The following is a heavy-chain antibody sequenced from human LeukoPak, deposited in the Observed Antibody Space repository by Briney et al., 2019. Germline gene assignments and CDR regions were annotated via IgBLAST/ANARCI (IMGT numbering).Heavy chain of an antibody. D-gene: IGHD3-10*01. CDR2: IYYSGST. CDR3: ARRRTYYYGSGSYYWFDP. Sequence: SETLSLTCTVSGGSISSYYWSWIRQPPGKGLEWIGYIYYSGSTNYNPSLKSRVTISVDTSKNQFSLKLTSVTAADTAVYYCARRRTYYYGSGSYYWFDPWGQGTLVTVSS. J-gene: IGHJ5*02. V-gene: IGHV4-59*12. CDR1: GGSISSYY.